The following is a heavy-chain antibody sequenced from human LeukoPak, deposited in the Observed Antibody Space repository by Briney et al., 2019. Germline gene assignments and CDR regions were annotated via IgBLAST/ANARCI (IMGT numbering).Heavy chain of an antibody. Sequence: PGGSLRLSCAASGFTFSSYEMNWVRQAPGKGLEWVSYISSSGSTIYYADSVKGRFTISRDNAKNSLYLQMNSLRAEDTAVYYCARVWVQLSYYMDVWGKGTTVTVSS. CDR2: ISSSGSTI. CDR1: GFTFSSYE. V-gene: IGHV3-48*03. D-gene: IGHD5-24*01. CDR3: ARVWVQLSYYMDV. J-gene: IGHJ6*03.